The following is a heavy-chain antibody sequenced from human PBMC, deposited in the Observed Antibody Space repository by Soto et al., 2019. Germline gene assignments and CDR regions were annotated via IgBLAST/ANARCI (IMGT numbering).Heavy chain of an antibody. CDR3: ARDRRAVAGQIFDY. CDR2: TYYRSKWYN. CDR1: GYSVSSNSAA. Sequence: SHTLSLTCAISGYSVSSNSAALNWIRQSPSRGLEWLGRTYYRSKWYNDYAVSVKSRITINPDTSKNQFSLQLNSVTPEDTAVYYCARDRRAVAGQIFDYWGQGTLVTVSS. V-gene: IGHV6-1*01. D-gene: IGHD6-19*01. J-gene: IGHJ4*02.